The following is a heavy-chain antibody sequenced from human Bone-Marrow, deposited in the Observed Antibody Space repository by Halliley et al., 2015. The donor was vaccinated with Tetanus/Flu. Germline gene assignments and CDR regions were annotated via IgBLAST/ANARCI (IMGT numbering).Heavy chain of an antibody. CDR3: AARFDY. Sequence: RQPLGKGLAWVSANSARGPLYYADSVKGRFTISRDNSKNTVYLQMNNLRAEDTAIYYCAARFDYWGQGTLVTVSS. J-gene: IGHJ4*02. V-gene: IGHV3-23*01. CDR2: NSARGPL.